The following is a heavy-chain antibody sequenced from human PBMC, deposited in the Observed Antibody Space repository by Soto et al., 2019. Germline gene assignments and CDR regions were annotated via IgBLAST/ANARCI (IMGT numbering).Heavy chain of an antibody. CDR2: IIPIFGTA. J-gene: IGHJ6*02. D-gene: IGHD5-12*01. CDR1: GGTFSSYA. Sequence: QVQLVQSGAEVKKPGSSVKVSCKASGGTFSSYAISWVRQAPGQGLEWMGGIIPIFGTANYAQKFQGRVTITADESTCTAYRGLSSLRSEDTAVYYCASSVAKYYYYGMDVWGQGTTVTVSS. CDR3: ASSVAKYYYYGMDV. V-gene: IGHV1-69*12.